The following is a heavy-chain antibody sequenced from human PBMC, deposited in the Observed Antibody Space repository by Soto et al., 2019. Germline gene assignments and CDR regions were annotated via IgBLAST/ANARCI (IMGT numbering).Heavy chain of an antibody. V-gene: IGHV6-1*01. CDR3: ARAGGWYVGNWFDP. Sequence: SQTLSLTCAISGDSVSSNSATWNWIRQSPSRGLEWLGRTYYRSKWYNDYAVSVKSRIIINPDTSRNQFSLQLNSVTPEDTAVYYCARAGGWYVGNWFDPWGQGTLVTVSS. J-gene: IGHJ5*02. CDR1: GDSVSSNSAT. CDR2: TYYRSKWYN. D-gene: IGHD6-19*01.